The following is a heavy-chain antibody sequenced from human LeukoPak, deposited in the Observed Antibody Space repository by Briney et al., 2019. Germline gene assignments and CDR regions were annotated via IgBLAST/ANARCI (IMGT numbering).Heavy chain of an antibody. CDR3: ARLSNDYGDYEGHY. J-gene: IGHJ4*02. V-gene: IGHV4-39*01. Sequence: SETLSLTCTVSGVFINSNTYSWGWIRQPPGGGLEWIGTVFYSGRTYYNSSLQSRVTISVDTSKNQFSLRLSSVTPADTAIYYCARLSNDYGDYEGHYWGQGTLVTVSP. CDR2: VFYSGRT. CDR1: GVFINSNTYS. D-gene: IGHD4-17*01.